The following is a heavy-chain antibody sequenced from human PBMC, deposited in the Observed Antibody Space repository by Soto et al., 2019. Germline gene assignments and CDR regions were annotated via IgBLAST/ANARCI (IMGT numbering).Heavy chain of an antibody. J-gene: IGHJ5*02. Sequence: GGSLRLSCAASGFTFSSYSMNWVRQAPGKGLEWVSSISSSSSYIYYADSVKGRFTISRDNAKNSLYLQMNSLRAEDTAVYYCASTYSGYVRGWFDPWGQGTLVTVSS. V-gene: IGHV3-21*01. CDR2: ISSSSSYI. D-gene: IGHD5-12*01. CDR3: ASTYSGYVRGWFDP. CDR1: GFTFSSYS.